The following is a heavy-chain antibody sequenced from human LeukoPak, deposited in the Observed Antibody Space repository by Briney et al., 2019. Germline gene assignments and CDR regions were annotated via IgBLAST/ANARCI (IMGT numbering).Heavy chain of an antibody. Sequence: PSETLSLTCTISGGSFSSISYYWGWIRQPPGKGLEWIGSIYYTGSTYYNPSLKSRVTVSVDTSKNQFSLNLRSVTAADTAVYYCARRFSWSSELDYWGQGTLVTVSS. CDR1: GGSFSSISYY. V-gene: IGHV4-39*01. CDR2: IYYTGST. D-gene: IGHD1-26*01. CDR3: ARRFSWSSELDY. J-gene: IGHJ4*02.